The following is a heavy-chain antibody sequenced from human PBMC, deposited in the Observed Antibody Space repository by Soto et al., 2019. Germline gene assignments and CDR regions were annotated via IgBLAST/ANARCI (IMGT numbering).Heavy chain of an antibody. CDR1: GYTLTELS. CDR3: ATPFGVVRYFDY. J-gene: IGHJ4*02. V-gene: IGHV1-24*01. Sequence: ASVKVSCKVSGYTLTELSMHWVRQAPGKGLEWMGGFDPEDGETIYAEKFQGRVTMTEDTSTDTAYMELSSPRSEDTAVYYCATPFGVVRYFDYWGQGTLGTVSS. CDR2: FDPEDGET. D-gene: IGHD3-3*01.